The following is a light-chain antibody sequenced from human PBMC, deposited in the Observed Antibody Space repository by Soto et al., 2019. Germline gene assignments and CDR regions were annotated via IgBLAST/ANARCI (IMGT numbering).Light chain of an antibody. CDR2: WAS. Sequence: DFVMTQSPDSLAVSLGERATINCKSSLSVLSNSNNQNYLAWFQQKPGQPPKLLIYWASTRESGVPDRFSGSGSATDFTLTISSLQAEDVAVYYCQQYHSDPITFGQGTKVDIK. CDR3: QQYHSDPIT. V-gene: IGKV4-1*01. CDR1: LSVLSNSNNQNY. J-gene: IGKJ1*01.